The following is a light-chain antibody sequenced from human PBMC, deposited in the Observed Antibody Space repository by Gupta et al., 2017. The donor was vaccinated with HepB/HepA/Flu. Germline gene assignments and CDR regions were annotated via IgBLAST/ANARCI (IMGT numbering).Light chain of an antibody. V-gene: IGLV3-1*01. J-gene: IGLJ2*01. CDR3: QAWDRSTYVV. CDR1: KLGDKY. CDR2: QDT. Sequence: SYELPQPPSVSVSPGQTASITCSGDKLGDKYTCWYQQKPGQSPVLVIYQDTKRPPGIPARFSGTNSGNTATLTISGTQAMDEADYYSQAWDRSTYVVFGGGTKLTVL.